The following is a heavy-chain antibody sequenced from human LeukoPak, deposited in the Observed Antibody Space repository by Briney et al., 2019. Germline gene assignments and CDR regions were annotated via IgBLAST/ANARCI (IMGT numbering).Heavy chain of an antibody. Sequence: GESLKISCKGSGYSFTAFWIAWVRQMPGKGLEWMGIIYPSDSDTRYSPSFEGQVTISADKPISTAYLQWSSLKASDTAMYYCARRGYYDSSGSDYWGQGTLVTVSS. D-gene: IGHD3-22*01. J-gene: IGHJ4*02. CDR2: IYPSDSDT. V-gene: IGHV5-51*04. CDR3: ARRGYYDSSGSDY. CDR1: GYSFTAFW.